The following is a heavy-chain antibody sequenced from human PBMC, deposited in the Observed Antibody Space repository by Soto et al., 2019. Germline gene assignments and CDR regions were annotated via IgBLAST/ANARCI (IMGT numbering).Heavy chain of an antibody. D-gene: IGHD5-18*01. V-gene: IGHV3-74*01. CDR2: INSDGSST. Sequence: EVQLVESGGGLVQPGGSLRLSCAASGFTFSSYWMHWVRQAPGKGLVWVSRINSDGSSTSYADSVKGRFTISRDNAKNTLYLQMNSLRDEDTAVYYCARGSDLIQLWLYYFDYWGQRTLVTVSS. CDR1: GFTFSSYW. CDR3: ARGSDLIQLWLYYFDY. J-gene: IGHJ4*02.